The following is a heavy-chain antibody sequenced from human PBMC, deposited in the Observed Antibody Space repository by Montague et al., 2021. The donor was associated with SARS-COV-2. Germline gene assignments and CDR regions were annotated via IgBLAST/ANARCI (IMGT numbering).Heavy chain of an antibody. J-gene: IGHJ3*02. V-gene: IGHV4-39*07. CDR1: GVSFLLYSFY. CDR2: IYYGGST. Sequence: SETLSLTCTVSGVSFLLYSFYWGWIRHFFLTFLEVIGSIYYGGSTTYIFALCCRVTILGDTSRPQFSLKLSSVTAADTAVYYCARDMRMVANAVVVVDAVVDGFDIWGQGTMVTVSS. CDR3: ARDMRMVANAVVVVDAVVDGFDI. D-gene: IGHD2-15*01.